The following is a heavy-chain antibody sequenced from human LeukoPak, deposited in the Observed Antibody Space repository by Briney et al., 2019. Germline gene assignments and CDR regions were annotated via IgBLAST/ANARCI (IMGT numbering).Heavy chain of an antibody. D-gene: IGHD6-19*01. J-gene: IGHJ4*02. CDR1: GDSITTRTYY. V-gene: IGHV4-39*02. CDR2: INYSGST. Sequence: PSETLSLTCSVSGDSITTRTYYWGWVRQSPGKGLEGIGSINYSGSTYYNPSLKRRVTMFVDIYKNHSALELTYLTSAAPACVLCASEIDARSDSSDWGQGTLVTVSS. CDR3: ASEIDARSDSSD.